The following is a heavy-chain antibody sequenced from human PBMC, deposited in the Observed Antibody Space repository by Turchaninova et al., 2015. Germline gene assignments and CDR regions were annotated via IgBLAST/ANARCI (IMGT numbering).Heavy chain of an antibody. J-gene: IGHJ4*02. CDR1: GGSFSGYY. V-gene: IGHV4-34*02. Sequence: QVQLQQWGAGLLKPSETLSLTCGVYGGSFSGYYWTWIGQHPGKGLEWIGEVSHSGGTNYNPSLKSRVTISVDTSKGQFSLKLKYMTAADTGVYYCASIGYNSGWTLDYWGQGTLVTVSS. CDR3: ASIGYNSGWTLDY. CDR2: VSHSGGT. D-gene: IGHD5-12*01.